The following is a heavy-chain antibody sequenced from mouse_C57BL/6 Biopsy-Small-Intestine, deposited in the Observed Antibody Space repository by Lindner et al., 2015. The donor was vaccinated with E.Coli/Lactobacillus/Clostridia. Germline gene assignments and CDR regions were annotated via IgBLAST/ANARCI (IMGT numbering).Heavy chain of an antibody. CDR1: GFTFSSYG. CDR3: ARQLRLRRFAY. CDR2: ISSGGSYT. V-gene: IGHV5-6*01. J-gene: IGHJ3*01. D-gene: IGHD3-2*02. Sequence: VQLQESGGDLVKPGGSLKLSCAASGFTFSSYGMSWVRQTPGKRLEWVATISSGGSYTYYPDSVKGRFTISRDNAKNTLYLQMSSLKSEDTAMYYCARQLRLRRFAYWGQGTLVTVSA.